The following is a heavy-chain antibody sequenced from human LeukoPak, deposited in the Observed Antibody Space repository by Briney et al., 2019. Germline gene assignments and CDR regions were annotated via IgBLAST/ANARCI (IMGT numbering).Heavy chain of an antibody. CDR3: AEDYKKASIAVAGTGDY. Sequence: GGSLRLSCAASGFTFSSYGMHWGRQAPGKGLEWVAVISYDGSNKNYADSVKGRFTISRDNSKNTPYLQMNSLRPEDRAVYYCAEDYKKASIAVAGTGDYWGQGTLVTVSS. V-gene: IGHV3-30*18. CDR2: ISYDGSNK. J-gene: IGHJ4*02. CDR1: GFTFSSYG. D-gene: IGHD6-19*01.